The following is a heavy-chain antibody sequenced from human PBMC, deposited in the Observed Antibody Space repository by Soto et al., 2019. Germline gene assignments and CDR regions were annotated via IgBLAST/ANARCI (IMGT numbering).Heavy chain of an antibody. CDR1: GYTFTSYG. Sequence: GASVKVSCKASGYTFTSYGISWVRQAPGQGLEWMGWISAYNGNTNYAQKLQGRVTMTTDTSTSTAYMELRSLRSDDTAVYYCARDEILDYYYYGMDVWGQGTTVTVSS. D-gene: IGHD2-15*01. CDR2: ISAYNGNT. V-gene: IGHV1-18*01. J-gene: IGHJ6*02. CDR3: ARDEILDYYYYGMDV.